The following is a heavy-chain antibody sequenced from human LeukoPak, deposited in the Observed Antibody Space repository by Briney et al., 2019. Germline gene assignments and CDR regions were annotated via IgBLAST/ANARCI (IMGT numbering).Heavy chain of an antibody. V-gene: IGHV3-21*01. J-gene: IGHJ4*02. CDR2: IDYDSSHI. CDR1: RFSIFVST. D-gene: IGHD3-9*01. Sequence: PGGSLRLSCVDSRFSIFVSTGRSVSQVPGKGLEWVSSIDYDSSHIYYAASVRGRFTISRDNVSNSVYLRTHNLRVEGTRAEDWARDSLRYPRVRHYDYWGQGTLVAVSS. CDR3: ARDSLRYPRVRHYDY.